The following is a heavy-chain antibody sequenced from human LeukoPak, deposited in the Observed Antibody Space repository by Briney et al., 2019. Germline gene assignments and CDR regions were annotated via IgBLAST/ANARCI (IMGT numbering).Heavy chain of an antibody. CDR2: IRSNPDGGTT. CDR3: FTVNSHVTY. V-gene: IGHV3-15*01. D-gene: IGHD3-10*01. CDR1: GFNFINAW. Sequence: GGFLRLSCTASGFNFINAWMDWARQAPGKGLEWVGRIRSNPDGGTTEYAAPVKGRFTISRDDLKNTLYLQMFSLIAEDTAMYYCFTVNSHVTYWGQGTLVTVSS. J-gene: IGHJ4*02.